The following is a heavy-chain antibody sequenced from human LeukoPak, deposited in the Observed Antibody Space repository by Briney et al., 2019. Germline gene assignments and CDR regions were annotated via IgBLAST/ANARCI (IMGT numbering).Heavy chain of an antibody. Sequence: GASVKVSCKASGYTFTGYYMHWVRQAPGQGLEWMGWINPNSGGTNYAQKFQGRVTMTTDTSISTAYMELSRLRSDDTAVYYCARDLGSGSYQDYWGQGTLVTVSS. V-gene: IGHV1-2*02. CDR1: GYTFTGYY. J-gene: IGHJ4*02. CDR3: ARDLGSGSYQDY. D-gene: IGHD1-26*01. CDR2: INPNSGGT.